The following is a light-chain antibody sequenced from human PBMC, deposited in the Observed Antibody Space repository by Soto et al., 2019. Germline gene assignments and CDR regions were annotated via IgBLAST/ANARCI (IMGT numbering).Light chain of an antibody. CDR1: SSDVGSYNR. J-gene: IGLJ2*01. V-gene: IGLV2-18*01. Sequence: QSVLTQPPSVSGSPGQSVTISCTGTSSDVGSYNRVSWYQQPPGTAPKVMIYEVSNRPSGVPDRFSGSKSGNTASLTISGLQAEDEAVYYCSLYAGSSTHVVFGGGTKVTVL. CDR3: SLYAGSSTHVV. CDR2: EVS.